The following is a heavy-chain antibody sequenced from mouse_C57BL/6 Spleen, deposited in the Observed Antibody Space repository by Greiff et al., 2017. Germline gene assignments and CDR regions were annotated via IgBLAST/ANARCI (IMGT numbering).Heavy chain of an antibody. D-gene: IGHD1-1*01. Sequence: QVQLQQPGAELVRPGSSVKLSCKASGYTFTSYWMHWVKQRPIQGLEWIGNIDPSASETHYNQKFKDKASLTVDKSSSTAYMQLSSLTSEDSAVYYCARWGTTVPPYYFGCWGQGTTLTVSS. J-gene: IGHJ2*01. CDR1: GYTFTSYW. CDR3: ARWGTTVPPYYFGC. V-gene: IGHV1-52*01. CDR2: IDPSASET.